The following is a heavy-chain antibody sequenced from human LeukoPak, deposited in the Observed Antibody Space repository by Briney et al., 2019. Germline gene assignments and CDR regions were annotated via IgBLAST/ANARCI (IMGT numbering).Heavy chain of an antibody. CDR1: GDSISSSYYY. D-gene: IGHD2-15*01. CDR2: IYYGGST. J-gene: IGHJ6*02. V-gene: IGHV4-39*01. Sequence: PSETLSLTCTVSGDSISSSYYYWVWIRQPPGKGLEWIGSIYYGGSTYSNPSLKSRVTISSDTSKNQFSLKLYSVTATDTAVYYCARRSHCMGGCCPPVWGQGTTVTVSS. CDR3: ARRSHCMGGCCPPV.